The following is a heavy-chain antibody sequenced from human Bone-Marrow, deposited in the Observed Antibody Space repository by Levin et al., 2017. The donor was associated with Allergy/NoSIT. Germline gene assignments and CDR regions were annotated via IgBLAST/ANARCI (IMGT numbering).Heavy chain of an antibody. CDR1: GGSIRSYY. CDR2: IYTSGST. J-gene: IGHJ5*02. V-gene: IGHV4-4*07. CDR3: AREPSIAVAGFWFDP. Sequence: SQTLSLPCTVSGGSIRSYYWSWIRQPAGKGLEWIGRIYTSGSTNYNPSLKSRVTMSVDTSKNQFSLKLSSVTAADTAVYYCAREPSIAVAGFWFDPWGQGTLVTVSS. D-gene: IGHD6-19*01.